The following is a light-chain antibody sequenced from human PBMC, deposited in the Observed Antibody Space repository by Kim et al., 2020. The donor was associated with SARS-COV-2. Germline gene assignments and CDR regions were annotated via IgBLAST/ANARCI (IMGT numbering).Light chain of an antibody. J-gene: IGKJ4*01. CDR2: KAF. Sequence: DIQMTQSPSTLSASVGDRVTITCRASQSISSWLAWYQQKPGKAPNLLIYKAFSLESGVPSRFSGSGSGTEFTLTISSLQPDDFATYYCQQYSSYALTFGGGTKVEIK. V-gene: IGKV1-5*03. CDR1: QSISSW. CDR3: QQYSSYALT.